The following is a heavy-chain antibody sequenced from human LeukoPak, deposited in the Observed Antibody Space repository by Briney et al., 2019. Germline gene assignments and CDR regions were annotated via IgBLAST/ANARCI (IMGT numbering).Heavy chain of an antibody. D-gene: IGHD3-9*01. V-gene: IGHV4-61*02. J-gene: IGHJ4*02. CDR1: GGSISSRSYH. Sequence: SQTLSLTCTVSGGSISSRSYHWSWIRQPAGKGLEWIGRIYPSGSTNYDPSLKSRVTISVDTSKNQFSLKLSSVTAADTAVYYCARVQESQIDYYFDYWGQGTLVTVSS. CDR2: IYPSGST. CDR3: ARVQESQIDYYFDY.